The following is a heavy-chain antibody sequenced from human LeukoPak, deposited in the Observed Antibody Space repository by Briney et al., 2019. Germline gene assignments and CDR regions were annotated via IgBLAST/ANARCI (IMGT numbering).Heavy chain of an antibody. Sequence: PGGSLRLSCAASGFTFEDYTMHWVRQSPGKRLEWVSLISWDGGSTYYADFVKGRFTISRDNSKNSLYLQMNSLRIEDTALYYCAKPFGSIDYWGQGTLVTVSS. CDR3: AKPFGSIDY. D-gene: IGHD3-3*01. V-gene: IGHV3-43*01. CDR1: GFTFEDYT. J-gene: IGHJ4*02. CDR2: ISWDGGST.